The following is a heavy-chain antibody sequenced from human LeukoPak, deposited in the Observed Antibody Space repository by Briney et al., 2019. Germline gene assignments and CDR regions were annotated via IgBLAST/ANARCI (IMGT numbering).Heavy chain of an antibody. D-gene: IGHD5-18*01. CDR1: GGSISSRSYY. J-gene: IGHJ3*02. CDR2: INHSGST. CDR3: ARCGSRWIQLWGTDAFDI. Sequence: PSETLSLTCTVSGGSISSRSYYWGWIRQPPGKGLEWIGEINHSGSTNYNPSLKSRVTISVDTSKNQFSLKLSSVTAADTAVYYCARCGSRWIQLWGTDAFDIWGQGTMVTVSS. V-gene: IGHV4-39*07.